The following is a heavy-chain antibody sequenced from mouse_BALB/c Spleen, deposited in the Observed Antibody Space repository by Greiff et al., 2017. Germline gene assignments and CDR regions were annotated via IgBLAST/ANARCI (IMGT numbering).Heavy chain of an antibody. J-gene: IGHJ2*01. V-gene: IGHV1S22*01. Sequence: LQQPGSELVRPGASVKLSCKASGYTFTSYWMHWVKQRPGQGLEWIGNIYPGSGSTNYDEKFKSKATLTVDTSSSTAYMQRSSLTSEDSAVYYCTRGNYCDYWGQGTTLTVSS. CDR2: IYPGSGST. CDR3: TRGNYCDY. CDR1: GYTFTSYW.